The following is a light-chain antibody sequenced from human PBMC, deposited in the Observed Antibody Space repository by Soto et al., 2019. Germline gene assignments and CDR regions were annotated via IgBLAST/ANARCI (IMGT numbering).Light chain of an antibody. CDR1: QSVSSN. J-gene: IGKJ1*01. V-gene: IGKV3-15*01. Sequence: EIVMTQSPAPLSVSPGERATRSCRASQSVSSNLAWYQQKPGQAPRLLIYGASTRATGIPARFSGSGSGTEFTLTISSLQSEDYAVYYCHQYNNWPPWTFGQGTKVDNK. CDR3: HQYNNWPPWT. CDR2: GAS.